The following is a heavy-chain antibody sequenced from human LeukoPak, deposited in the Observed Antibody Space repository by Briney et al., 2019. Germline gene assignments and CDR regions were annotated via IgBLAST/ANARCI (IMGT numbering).Heavy chain of an antibody. CDR1: GYSISSGYY. J-gene: IGHJ5*02. CDR3: ARGGYYYGSGPRNWFDP. D-gene: IGHD3-10*01. Sequence: SETLSLTCTVSGYSISSGYYWGWIRQPPGKGLEWIGSIYHSGSTYYNPSLKSRATISVDTSKNQFSLKLSSVTAADTAVYYCARGGYYYGSGPRNWFDPWGQGTLVTVSS. V-gene: IGHV4-38-2*02. CDR2: IYHSGST.